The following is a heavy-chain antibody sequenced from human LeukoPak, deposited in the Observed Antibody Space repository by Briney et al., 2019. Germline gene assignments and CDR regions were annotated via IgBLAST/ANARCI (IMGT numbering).Heavy chain of an antibody. Sequence: SETLSLTCTVSGGSISSYYWSWIRQPPGKGLEWIGYIYYSESTNYNPSLKSRVTISVDTSKNQFSLKLSSVTAADTAVYYCARGTTNFDYWGQGTLVTVSS. J-gene: IGHJ4*02. D-gene: IGHD1-1*01. CDR3: ARGTTNFDY. V-gene: IGHV4-59*01. CDR2: IYYSEST. CDR1: GGSISSYY.